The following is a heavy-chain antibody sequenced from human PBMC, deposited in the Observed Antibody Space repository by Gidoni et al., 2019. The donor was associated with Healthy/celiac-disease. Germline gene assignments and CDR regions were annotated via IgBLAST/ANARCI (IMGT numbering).Heavy chain of an antibody. Sequence: EVQLVQSGAEVKKPGESLKISCKGSGYSFTSYWRGWVRQMPGKGLEWTGIIYPGDSDTRYSPSFQGQVTISADKSISTAYLQWSSLKASDTAMYYCARQGYCSSTSCYTPNYDYWGQGTLVTVSS. CDR2: IYPGDSDT. J-gene: IGHJ4*02. V-gene: IGHV5-51*01. CDR1: GYSFTSYW. CDR3: ARQGYCSSTSCYTPNYDY. D-gene: IGHD2-2*02.